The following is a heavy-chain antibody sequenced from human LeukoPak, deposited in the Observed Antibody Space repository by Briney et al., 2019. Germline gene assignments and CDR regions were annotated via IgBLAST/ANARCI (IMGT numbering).Heavy chain of an antibody. CDR2: IRYDGSNK. V-gene: IGHV3-30*02. CDR1: GFTFSSYG. D-gene: IGHD6-13*01. Sequence: LGGSLRLSCAASGFTFSSYGMHWVRQAPGKGLEWVAFIRYDGSNKYYADSVKGRFTISRDNSKNTLYLQMNSLRAEDTAVYYCAKDSDSSTPDSTDYWGQGTLVTVSS. J-gene: IGHJ4*02. CDR3: AKDSDSSTPDSTDY.